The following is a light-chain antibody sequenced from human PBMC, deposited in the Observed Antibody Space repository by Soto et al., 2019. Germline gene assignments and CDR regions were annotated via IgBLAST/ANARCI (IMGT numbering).Light chain of an antibody. V-gene: IGKV3-20*01. J-gene: IGKJ1*01. Sequence: EIVLTQSPGTLSLSPGEGATLSCRASQSVSSSFFAWYQQRPGQAPRLLIYGTSTRATGIPDRFSGSGSGTDFTLTISRLEPEDFAVYYCQQYDTSPWTFGQGTKVEIK. CDR3: QQYDTSPWT. CDR2: GTS. CDR1: QSVSSSF.